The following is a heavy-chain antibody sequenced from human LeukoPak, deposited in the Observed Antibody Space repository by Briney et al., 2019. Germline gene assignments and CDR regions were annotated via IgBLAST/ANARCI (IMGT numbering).Heavy chain of an antibody. CDR1: GYSFTSYW. CDR3: ARLSAVAVAAEYYFDY. J-gene: IGHJ4*02. Sequence: GESLKISCKGSGYSFTSYWIGWVRQMPGRGLGWMGIIYPGDSDTRYSPSFQGQVTISADKSISTAYLQWSSLKASDTAIYYCARLSAVAVAAEYYFDYWGQGTLVTVSS. D-gene: IGHD6-19*01. V-gene: IGHV5-51*01. CDR2: IYPGDSDT.